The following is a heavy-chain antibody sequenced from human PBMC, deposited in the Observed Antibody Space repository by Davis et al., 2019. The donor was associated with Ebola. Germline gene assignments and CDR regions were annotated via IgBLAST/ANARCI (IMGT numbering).Heavy chain of an antibody. Sequence: GESLKISCAASGFTFSSYVMSWVRQAPGKGLEWVSSLSGNGGSTYYADSVKGRFTISRDNSKNTLFLQMNSLRVEDTAVYYCAKDFGGPVDSWGQGTLVTVSS. D-gene: IGHD3-3*01. CDR1: GFTFSSYV. J-gene: IGHJ4*02. V-gene: IGHV3-23*01. CDR3: AKDFGGPVDS. CDR2: LSGNGGST.